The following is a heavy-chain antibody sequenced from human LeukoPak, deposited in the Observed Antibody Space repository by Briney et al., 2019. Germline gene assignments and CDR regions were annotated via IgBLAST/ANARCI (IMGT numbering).Heavy chain of an antibody. J-gene: IGHJ1*01. CDR1: GFTFSSYS. Sequence: GGSLRLSCAASGFTFSSYSMNWVRQAPGKGLEWVSSISSSSSYIYYADSVKGRFTISRDNAKNSLYLQMNSLRAEDTAVYYCAIAVAGTGWYFQHWGRGTLVTVSS. V-gene: IGHV3-21*01. D-gene: IGHD6-19*01. CDR2: ISSSSSYI. CDR3: AIAVAGTGWYFQH.